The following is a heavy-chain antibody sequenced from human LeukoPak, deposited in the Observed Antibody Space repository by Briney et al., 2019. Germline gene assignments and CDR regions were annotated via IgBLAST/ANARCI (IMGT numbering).Heavy chain of an antibody. V-gene: IGHV3-23*01. D-gene: IGHD3-10*01. CDR3: AKNIGGLDY. CDR1: GFTFNTYG. J-gene: IGHJ4*02. Sequence: PGGSLRLSCALSGFTFNTYGMTWVCQAPGKGLEWVSGISGSDGSTYHADSVKGRFTISRDNSKNTLYLQMNSLRGEDTAVYYCAKNIGGLDYWGQGTLVTVSS. CDR2: ISGSDGST.